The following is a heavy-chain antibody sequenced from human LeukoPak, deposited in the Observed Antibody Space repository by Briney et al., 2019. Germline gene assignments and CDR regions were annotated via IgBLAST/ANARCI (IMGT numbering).Heavy chain of an antibody. CDR2: INHSGST. Sequence: SETLSLTCAVYGGSFSGYYWSWIRQPPGKGLEWIGEINHSGSTNYNPSLKSRVTISVDTSKNQFSLKLSSVTVADTAVYYCASSGYSYGYDYWGQGTLVTVSS. CDR3: ASSGYSYGYDY. V-gene: IGHV4-34*01. CDR1: GGSFSGYY. J-gene: IGHJ4*02. D-gene: IGHD5-18*01.